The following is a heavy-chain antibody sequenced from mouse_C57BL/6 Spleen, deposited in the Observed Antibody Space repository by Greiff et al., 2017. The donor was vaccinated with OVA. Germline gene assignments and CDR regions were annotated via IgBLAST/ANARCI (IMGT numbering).Heavy chain of an antibody. CDR3: TRGHYYGSSWFAY. D-gene: IGHD1-1*01. CDR2: ISSGSSTI. CDR1: GFTFSDYG. Sequence: EVQVVESGGGLVKPGGSLKLSCAASGFTFSDYGMHWVRQAPEKGLEWVAYISSGSSTIYYADTVKGRFTIARDNAKNTLFLQRTSLRSEDTAIYYWTRGHYYGSSWFAYWGQGTLVTVSA. V-gene: IGHV5-17*01. J-gene: IGHJ3*01.